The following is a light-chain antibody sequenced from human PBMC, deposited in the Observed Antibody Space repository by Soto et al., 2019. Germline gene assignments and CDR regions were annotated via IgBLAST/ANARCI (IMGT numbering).Light chain of an antibody. J-gene: IGLJ3*02. CDR1: SSDVGGYNY. CDR2: EVT. V-gene: IGLV2-8*01. CDR3: SSYAASNNFYFV. Sequence: QSALTQPPSASGSPGQSVTISCTGTSSDVGGYNYVSWYQQYPGRAPKLMIYEVTKRPSGVPDRFSGSKSGNTASLTDSGLQAEDEADYYCSSYAASNNFYFVFGGGTKVTVL.